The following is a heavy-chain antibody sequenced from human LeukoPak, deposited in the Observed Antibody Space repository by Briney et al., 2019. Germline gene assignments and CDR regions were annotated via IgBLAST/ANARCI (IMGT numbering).Heavy chain of an antibody. CDR2: IYYSGST. CDR3: VRGYYGSGSSDAFDI. J-gene: IGHJ3*02. D-gene: IGHD3-10*01. V-gene: IGHV4-39*07. Sequence: PSETLSLTCTVSGGSISSSSYYWGWIRQPPGKGLEWIGSIYYSGSTYYNPSLKSRVTISVDTSKNQFSLKLSSVTAADTAVYYCVRGYYGSGSSDAFDIWGQGTMVTVSS. CDR1: GGSISSSSYY.